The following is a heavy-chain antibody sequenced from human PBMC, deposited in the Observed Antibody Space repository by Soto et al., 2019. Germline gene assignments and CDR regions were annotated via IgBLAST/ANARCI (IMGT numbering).Heavy chain of an antibody. J-gene: IGHJ4*02. CDR3: TRVEQWLYIAKY. CDR1: GFTFSSYA. Sequence: PGGSLRLSCAASGFTFSSYAMSWVRQAPGKGLEWVAVISDDGSNKYYADSVKGRFTISRDNSKNTLYPQMNSLRGEDTAVYSCTRVEQWLYIAKYWGQGTLVTVSS. CDR2: ISDDGSNK. V-gene: IGHV3-30*04. D-gene: IGHD6-19*01.